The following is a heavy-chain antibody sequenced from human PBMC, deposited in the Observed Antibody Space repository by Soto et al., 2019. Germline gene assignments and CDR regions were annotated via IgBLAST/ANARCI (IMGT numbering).Heavy chain of an antibody. CDR3: ARSQKSGSYDYYYGMDV. D-gene: IGHD1-26*01. Sequence: GGSLRLSCAASGFPFSTYWMHWVRQAPGKGPVWVSRINNDGSTTRYADSVKGRFTISRDNSKNTLYLQMNSLRAEDTAVYYCARSQKSGSYDYYYGMDVWGQGTTVTVSS. J-gene: IGHJ6*02. CDR1: GFPFSTYW. CDR2: INNDGSTT. V-gene: IGHV3-74*01.